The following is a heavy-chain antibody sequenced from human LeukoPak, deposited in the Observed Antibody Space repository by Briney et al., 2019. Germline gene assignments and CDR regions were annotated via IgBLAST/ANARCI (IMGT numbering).Heavy chain of an antibody. CDR1: GFTFTSSA. V-gene: IGHV1-58*01. CDR3: ARDPIGSRWPYYFDY. D-gene: IGHD6-13*01. Sequence: SVKVSCKASGFTFTSSAVQWVRQARGQRLEWIGWTVVGSGNTLFAQRFQERVTFTRDMSTSTAYMELSSLRFEDTAVYYCARDPIGSRWPYYFDYWGQGTLVTVSS. CDR2: TVVGSGNT. J-gene: IGHJ4*02.